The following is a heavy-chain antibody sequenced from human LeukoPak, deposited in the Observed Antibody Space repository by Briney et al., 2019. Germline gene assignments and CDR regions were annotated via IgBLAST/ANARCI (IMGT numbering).Heavy chain of an antibody. V-gene: IGHV3-23*01. CDR2: ISGSGGST. CDR1: GFTFSSYA. Sequence: PGGSLRLSCAASGFTFSSYAMSWVRQAPGKGLEWVSAISGSGGSTYYADSVKGRFTISRDNSKNTLYLQMNSLRAEDTAVYYCAKVYYYDSSGRKGPHDAFDIWGQGTMGTVSS. J-gene: IGHJ3*02. CDR3: AKVYYYDSSGRKGPHDAFDI. D-gene: IGHD3-22*01.